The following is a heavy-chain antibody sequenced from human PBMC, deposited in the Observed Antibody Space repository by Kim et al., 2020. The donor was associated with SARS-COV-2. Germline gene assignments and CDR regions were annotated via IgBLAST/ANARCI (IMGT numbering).Heavy chain of an antibody. V-gene: IGHV3-48*03. Sequence: IYSADAVRGRFTIYRDNDKNALYLQMNSLRAEDTAVYYCARGPNYSPFDYWGQGTLVTVSS. D-gene: IGHD4-4*01. CDR3: ARGPNYSPFDY. J-gene: IGHJ4*02. CDR2: I.